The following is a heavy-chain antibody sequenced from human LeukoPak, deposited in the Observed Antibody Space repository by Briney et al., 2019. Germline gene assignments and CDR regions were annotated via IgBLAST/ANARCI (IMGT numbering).Heavy chain of an antibody. CDR3: ARTTNWNYRYYYYYYMDV. V-gene: IGHV1-2*02. Sequence: ASVKVSCKASGYTFTGYYMHWVRQAPGQGLEWMGWINPNSGGTNYAQKFQGRVTMTRDTSISTAYMELSRLRSADTAVYYCARTTNWNYRYYYYYYMDVWGKGTTVTVSS. D-gene: IGHD1-7*01. J-gene: IGHJ6*03. CDR2: INPNSGGT. CDR1: GYTFTGYY.